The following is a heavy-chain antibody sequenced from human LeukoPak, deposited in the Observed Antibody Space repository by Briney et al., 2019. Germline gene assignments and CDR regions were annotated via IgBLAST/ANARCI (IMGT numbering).Heavy chain of an antibody. Sequence: SETLSLTCTVSGGSISSYYWSWIRQPAGKGLEWIGRIYTSGSTNYNPSLKSRVTMSVDTSKNQFSLKLSSVTAADTAVYYCASSYGDYVGYYYYGMDVWGQGTTVTVSS. V-gene: IGHV4-4*07. CDR1: GGSISSYY. J-gene: IGHJ6*02. CDR3: ASSYGDYVGYYYYGMDV. CDR2: IYTSGST. D-gene: IGHD4-17*01.